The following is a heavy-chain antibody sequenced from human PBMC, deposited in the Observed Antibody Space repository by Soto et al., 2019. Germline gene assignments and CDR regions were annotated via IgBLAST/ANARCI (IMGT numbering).Heavy chain of an antibody. V-gene: IGHV3-30-3*01. D-gene: IGHD2-2*01. CDR3: ARGVADIVVVPAAINYWYFDL. CDR2: ISYDGSNK. J-gene: IGHJ2*01. CDR1: GFTFSSYA. Sequence: QVQLVESGGGVVQPGRSLRLSCAASGFTFSSYAMHWVRQAPGKGLEWVAVISYDGSNKYYADSVKGRFTISRDNSKNPLYRQMNSLRAEDTAVYYCARGVADIVVVPAAINYWYFDLWGRGTLVTVSS.